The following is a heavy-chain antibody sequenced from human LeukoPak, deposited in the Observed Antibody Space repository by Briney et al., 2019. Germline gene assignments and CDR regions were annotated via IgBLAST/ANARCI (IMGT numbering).Heavy chain of an antibody. Sequence: PGGSLRLSCAASGFTFSSYGIHWVRQAPGKGLEWVGRIKSKTDGGTTDYAAPVKGRFTISRDDSKNTLYLQMNSLKTEDTAVYYCTTPRITMARGWFDPWGQGTLVTVSS. CDR3: TTPRITMARGWFDP. CDR2: IKSKTDGGTT. D-gene: IGHD3-10*01. V-gene: IGHV3-15*01. CDR1: GFTFSSYG. J-gene: IGHJ5*02.